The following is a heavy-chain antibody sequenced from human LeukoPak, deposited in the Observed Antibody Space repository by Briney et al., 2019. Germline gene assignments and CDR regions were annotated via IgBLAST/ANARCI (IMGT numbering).Heavy chain of an antibody. CDR3: AGALMSPFDP. Sequence: GGSLRLSCAASGFTFSSYAMHWVRQAPGKGLEWVAVISYDGSNKYYADSVKGRFTISRDNSKNTLYLQMNSLRAEDTAAYYCAGALMSPFDPWGQGTLVTVSS. V-gene: IGHV3-30*01. J-gene: IGHJ5*02. CDR2: ISYDGSNK. D-gene: IGHD2-8*01. CDR1: GFTFSSYA.